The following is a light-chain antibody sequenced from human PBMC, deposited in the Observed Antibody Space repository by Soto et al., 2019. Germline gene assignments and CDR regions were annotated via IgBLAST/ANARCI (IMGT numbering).Light chain of an antibody. CDR3: QQYGSSRWT. CDR2: GAS. J-gene: IGKJ1*01. Sequence: EIVLTQSPGTLSLSPAERATLSCRASQSVSSDYLAWYQQKPGQAPRLLIYGASSRATGIPDRFSGSGSGTDFTLTISRLEPEDFAVYYCQQYGSSRWTFGQGTKVESK. CDR1: QSVSSDY. V-gene: IGKV3-20*01.